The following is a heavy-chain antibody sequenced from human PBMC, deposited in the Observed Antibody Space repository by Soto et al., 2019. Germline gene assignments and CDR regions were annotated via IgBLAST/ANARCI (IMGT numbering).Heavy chain of an antibody. J-gene: IGHJ4*02. CDR2: IYYSGST. V-gene: IGHV4-31*03. CDR1: GGSISSGGYY. Sequence: QVQLQESGPGLVKPSLTLSLTCTVSGGSISSGGYYWSWIRQHPGKGLEWIGYIYYSGSTYYNPSLKSRVTISVDMSKNQFSLKLSSVTAADTAVYYCATYGSGSYKPTTFDYWGQGTLVTVSS. D-gene: IGHD3-10*01. CDR3: ATYGSGSYKPTTFDY.